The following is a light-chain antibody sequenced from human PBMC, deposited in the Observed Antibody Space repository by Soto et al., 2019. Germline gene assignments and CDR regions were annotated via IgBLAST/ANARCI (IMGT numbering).Light chain of an antibody. J-gene: IGKJ5*01. V-gene: IGKV3-11*01. Sequence: EIVFTQFSASLSFSPGEIATLSWQASQSISSYLAWFQQKPGQAPRLLIYDASNRATCIPARFSGSGSGTDFTLTISSLEPEDFAVYYCQQSSNWPPITFGQGTRLEIK. CDR3: QQSSNWPPIT. CDR1: QSISSY. CDR2: DAS.